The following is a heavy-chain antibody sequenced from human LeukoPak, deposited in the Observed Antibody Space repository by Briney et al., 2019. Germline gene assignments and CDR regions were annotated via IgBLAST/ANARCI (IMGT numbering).Heavy chain of an antibody. D-gene: IGHD1-26*01. J-gene: IGHJ4*02. V-gene: IGHV3-30-3*01. CDR3: ARDAPRILVVGATEVVY. CDR2: ISYHGGDE. Sequence: PGGSLRLSCAASGFTFSSYAMHWVRQAPGKGLEWVAVISYHGGDEYSADSVKGRFTISRDNSKNTLYLQMNSLRAEDTAVYYCARDAPRILVVGATEVVYWGQGTLVTVSS. CDR1: GFTFSSYA.